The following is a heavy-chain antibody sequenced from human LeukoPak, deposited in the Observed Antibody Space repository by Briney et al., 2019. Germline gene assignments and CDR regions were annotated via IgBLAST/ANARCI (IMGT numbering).Heavy chain of an antibody. J-gene: IGHJ4*02. D-gene: IGHD3-22*01. CDR1: GFTFSRYG. CDR3: ARVTGPFGYDSSAY. V-gene: IGHV3-33*01. Sequence: GGSLRLSCAASGFTFSRYGMHWVRQAPGKGLEWVALIWNDGSNKYHADSVKGRFTISRDNPRNTLYLQMNSLRAEDTAVYYCARVTGPFGYDSSAYWGQGTLVTVSS. CDR2: IWNDGSNK.